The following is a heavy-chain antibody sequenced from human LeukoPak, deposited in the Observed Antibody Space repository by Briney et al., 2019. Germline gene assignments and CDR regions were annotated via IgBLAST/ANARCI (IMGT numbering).Heavy chain of an antibody. Sequence: ASVKVSCKVSGYTLTELSMHWVRQAPGKGLEWMGGFDPEDGETIYAQKFQGRVTITRDTSASTAYMELSSLRSEDTAVYYCARGVAAYCGGDCFDFDYWGQGTLVTVSS. CDR3: ARGVAAYCGGDCFDFDY. CDR2: FDPEDGET. J-gene: IGHJ4*02. CDR1: GYTLTELS. V-gene: IGHV1-24*01. D-gene: IGHD2-21*02.